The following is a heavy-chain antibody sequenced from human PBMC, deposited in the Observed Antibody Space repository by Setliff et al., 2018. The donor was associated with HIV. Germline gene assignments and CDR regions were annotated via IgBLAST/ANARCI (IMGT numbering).Heavy chain of an antibody. V-gene: IGHV4-34*01. D-gene: IGHD2-21*02. CDR3: ARGGAVTVLGIPSYYSFYGLDK. CDR2: INYAGVA. Sequence: SETLSLTCGVDAWSLSGYFWVWVRQSPGRGLEWIGEINYAGVANYSPSLKGRVTMSIDTSKNQFSLKLSSVTAADTGIYFCARGGAVTVLGIPSYYSFYGLDKWGQGTTVTVSS. CDR1: AWSLSGYF. J-gene: IGHJ6*02.